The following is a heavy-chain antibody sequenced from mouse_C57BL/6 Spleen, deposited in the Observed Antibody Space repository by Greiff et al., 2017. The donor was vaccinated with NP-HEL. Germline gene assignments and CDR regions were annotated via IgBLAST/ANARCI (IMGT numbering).Heavy chain of an antibody. CDR2: IGPGSGST. Sequence: QVQLQQSGAELVKPGASVKISCKASGYTFTDYYINWVKQRPGQGLEWIGKIGPGSGSTYYNEKFKGKATLTADKSSSTAYMQLSSLTSEDSAVYFCARSGPYGNYEDYYAMDYWGQGTSVTVSS. CDR3: ARSGPYGNYEDYYAMDY. V-gene: IGHV1-77*01. CDR1: GYTFTDYY. J-gene: IGHJ4*01. D-gene: IGHD2-1*01.